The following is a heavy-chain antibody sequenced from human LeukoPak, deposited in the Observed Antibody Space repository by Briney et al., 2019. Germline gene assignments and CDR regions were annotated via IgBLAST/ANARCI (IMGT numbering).Heavy chain of an antibody. V-gene: IGHV1-2*02. Sequence: ASVKVSCKASGYTFTGYYMHWVRQAPGQGLEWMGWINPNSGGTNYAQKFQGRVTMTGDTSISTAYMELSRLRSDDTAVYYCARDFSPPGYSSGWYDADYWGQGTLVTVSS. CDR1: GYTFTGYY. D-gene: IGHD6-19*01. CDR2: INPNSGGT. CDR3: ARDFSPPGYSSGWYDADY. J-gene: IGHJ4*02.